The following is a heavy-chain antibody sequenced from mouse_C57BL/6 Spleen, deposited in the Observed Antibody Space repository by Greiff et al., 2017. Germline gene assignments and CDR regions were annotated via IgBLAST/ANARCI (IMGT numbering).Heavy chain of an antibody. D-gene: IGHD1-1*01. Sequence: EVKLMESEGGLVQPGSSMQLSCTASGFTFSDYYMAWVRQVPEKGLEWVANINYDGSSTYYLDSLKSRFIISRDNAKNILYLQMSSLKSEDTATYYCTRDRYYYGSSWYFDVWGTGTTVTVSS. CDR3: TRDRYYYGSSWYFDV. CDR2: INYDGSST. V-gene: IGHV5-16*01. CDR1: GFTFSDYY. J-gene: IGHJ1*03.